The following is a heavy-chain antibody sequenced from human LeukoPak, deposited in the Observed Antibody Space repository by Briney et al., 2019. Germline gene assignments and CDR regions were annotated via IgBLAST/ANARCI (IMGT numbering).Heavy chain of an antibody. CDR1: GYTFTSYY. Sequence: ASVKVSCKASGYTFTSYYMHWVRQAPGQGLGWMGIINPSGGSTSYAQKFQGRVTMTRDTSTSTVYMELSSLRSEDTAVYYCARDWGLTNISSGWYYFDYWGQGTLVTVSS. J-gene: IGHJ4*02. CDR2: INPSGGST. D-gene: IGHD6-19*01. V-gene: IGHV1-46*01. CDR3: ARDWGLTNISSGWYYFDY.